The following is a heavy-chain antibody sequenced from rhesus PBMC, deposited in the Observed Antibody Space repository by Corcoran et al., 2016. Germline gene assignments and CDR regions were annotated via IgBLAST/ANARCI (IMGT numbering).Heavy chain of an antibody. Sequence: QVQLQESGPGLVKPLETLSLTCAVSGASISSSWWTWIRQPPGKGLEWIGEINGNYGSPYKKSSLKSLVTSAKDASKNQFSLTVKSVTAADTALYYGAYGSSPDGWDSWGQGVVVTVSS. CDR2: INGNYGSP. V-gene: IGHV4-80*01. J-gene: IGHJ6*01. CDR3: AYGSSPDGWDS. CDR1: GASISSSW. D-gene: IGHD4-29*01.